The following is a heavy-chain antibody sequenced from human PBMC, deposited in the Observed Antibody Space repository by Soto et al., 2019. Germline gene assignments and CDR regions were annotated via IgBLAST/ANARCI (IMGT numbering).Heavy chain of an antibody. CDR3: ARDSHDYGDPLFDY. V-gene: IGHV3-21*01. J-gene: IGHJ4*02. CDR1: GFTFSSYS. CDR2: ISSSSSYI. Sequence: EVQLVESGGGLVKPGGSLRLSCAASGFTFSSYSMNWVRQAPGKGLEWVSSISSSSSYIYYADSVKGRFTISRDNAKNSLSLQMNSLRAEDTAVYYCARDSHDYGDPLFDYWGQGTLVTVSS. D-gene: IGHD4-17*01.